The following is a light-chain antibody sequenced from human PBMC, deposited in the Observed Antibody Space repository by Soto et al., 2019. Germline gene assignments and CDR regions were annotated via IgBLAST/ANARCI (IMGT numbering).Light chain of an antibody. CDR2: WAS. Sequence: DIVMTQSPDSLAVSLGERATINCKSSQSVLYSSDNKNYLAWYQQKPGQPPKLLIYWASTRDSGVPDRFSGSWCGADFTLTISRLQAEDVAVYYCQQYYTTLTFGGGTRVEIK. V-gene: IGKV4-1*01. CDR3: QQYYTTLT. CDR1: QSVLYSSDNKNY. J-gene: IGKJ4*01.